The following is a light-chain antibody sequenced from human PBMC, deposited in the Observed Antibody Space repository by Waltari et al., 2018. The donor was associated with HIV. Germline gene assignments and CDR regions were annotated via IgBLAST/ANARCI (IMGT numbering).Light chain of an antibody. J-gene: IGLJ1*01. V-gene: IGLV1-47*01. CDR2: RNN. CDR1: SSNIGRNY. CDR3: AAWDDSLKNYV. Sequence: QSVLTQPPSASGTPGQRVAISCSGRSSNIGRNYVYWYQPVPGAAPKLLLYRNNQRHSGVPDRCSGSKSGASASLAISGLRSDDEADYYCAAWDDSLKNYVFGTGT.